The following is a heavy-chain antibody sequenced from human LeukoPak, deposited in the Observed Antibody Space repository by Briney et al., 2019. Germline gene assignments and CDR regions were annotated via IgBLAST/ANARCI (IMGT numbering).Heavy chain of an antibody. V-gene: IGHV3-23*01. CDR3: AKDGGASYYDFWSGYYFVAY. J-gene: IGHJ4*02. CDR2: ISGSGGST. CDR1: GFTFSSFA. Sequence: PGGSLTLSCAASGFTFSSFAMSWVRQAPGKGLEWVSAISGSGGSTYYADSVKGRFTISRDNSKNTLYLQMNSLRAEDTAVYYCAKDGGASYYDFWSGYYFVAYWGQGTLVTVSS. D-gene: IGHD3-3*01.